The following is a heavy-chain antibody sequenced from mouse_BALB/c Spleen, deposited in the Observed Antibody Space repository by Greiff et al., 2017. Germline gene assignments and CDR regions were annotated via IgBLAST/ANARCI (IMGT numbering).Heavy chain of an antibody. CDR2: IWAGGST. V-gene: IGHV2-9*02. Sequence: VQLKESGPGLVAPSQSLSITCTVSGFSLTSYGVHWVRQPPGKGLEWLGVIWAGGSTNYNSALMSRLSISKDNSKSQVFLKMNSLQTDDTAMYYCARDYYGSSYYAMDYWGQGTSVTVSS. CDR3: ARDYYGSSYYAMDY. D-gene: IGHD1-1*01. CDR1: GFSLTSYG. J-gene: IGHJ4*01.